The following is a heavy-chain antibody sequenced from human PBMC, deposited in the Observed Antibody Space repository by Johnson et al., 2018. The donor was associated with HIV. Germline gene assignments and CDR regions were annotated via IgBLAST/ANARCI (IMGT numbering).Heavy chain of an antibody. D-gene: IGHD7-27*01. CDR2: ISYDGSNK. CDR1: GFTFSSHG. V-gene: IGHV3-30*19. CDR3: ARDGDNPRI. Sequence: QVQLVESGGGVVQPGRSLRLSCRASGFTFSSHGMHWVRQAPGKGLAWVAVISYDGSNKYYADSVKGRFTISRNNSKNTLYLKMNSLRAEATAVYYCARDGDNPRIWGQGTMITVSS. J-gene: IGHJ3*02.